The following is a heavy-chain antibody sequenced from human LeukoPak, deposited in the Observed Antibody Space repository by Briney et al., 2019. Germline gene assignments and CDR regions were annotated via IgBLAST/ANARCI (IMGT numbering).Heavy chain of an antibody. CDR3: ARITMVRGRAP. J-gene: IGHJ5*02. V-gene: IGHV3-74*01. CDR2: ISGDGSNT. CDR1: GFPLSTYW. Sequence: PGGSLRLSCAASGFPLSTYWMHWVRQAPGKGLVWVSRISGDGSNTNYADSVKGRFTISRDDAKNTLFLQMNNLRAEDTAIYYCARITMVRGRAPWGQGTLVTVSS. D-gene: IGHD3-10*01.